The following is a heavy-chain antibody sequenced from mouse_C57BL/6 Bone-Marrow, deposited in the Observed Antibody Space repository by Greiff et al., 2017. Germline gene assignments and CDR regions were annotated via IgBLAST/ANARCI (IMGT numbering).Heavy chain of an antibody. CDR1: GFSLSTSGMG. D-gene: IGHD1-1*01. CDR2: IYWDDDK. J-gene: IGHJ4*01. V-gene: IGHV8-12*01. Sequence: QVTLKVSGPGILQSSQTLSLTCSFSGFSLSTSGMGVSWIRQPSGKGLEWLAHIYWDDDKRYNPSLKSRLTISKDTSRNQVFLKITSVDTADTATYYCARRDGGYGSSRHYYAMDYWGQGTSVTVSS. CDR3: ARRDGGYGSSRHYYAMDY.